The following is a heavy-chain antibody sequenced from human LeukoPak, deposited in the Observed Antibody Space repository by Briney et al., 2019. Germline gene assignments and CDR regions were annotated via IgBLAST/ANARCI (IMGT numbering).Heavy chain of an antibody. D-gene: IGHD6-13*01. Sequence: PGGSLRLSCAASGFTFSSYGMHWVRQAPGKGLEWVAVIWYDGSNKYYADSVKGRFTISRDNSKSTLYLQMNSLRAEDTAVYYCAREGKSSSWAPDYWGQGTLVTVSS. CDR1: GFTFSSYG. V-gene: IGHV3-33*01. J-gene: IGHJ4*02. CDR3: AREGKSSSWAPDY. CDR2: IWYDGSNK.